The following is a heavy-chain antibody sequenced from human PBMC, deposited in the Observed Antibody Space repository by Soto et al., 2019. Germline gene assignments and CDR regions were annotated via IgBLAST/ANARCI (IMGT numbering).Heavy chain of an antibody. Sequence: QVQLVESGGGVVQPGRSLRLSCAASGFTFSSYAMHWVRQAPGKGLEWVAVISYDGSNKYYADSVKGRFTISRDNSKNTMYVQMKRLRAEDTAVYYCARCADGLYGSSWYSSDYWGQGTLVTVSS. CDR3: ARCADGLYGSSWYSSDY. CDR1: GFTFSSYA. V-gene: IGHV3-30-3*01. D-gene: IGHD6-13*01. J-gene: IGHJ4*02. CDR2: ISYDGSNK.